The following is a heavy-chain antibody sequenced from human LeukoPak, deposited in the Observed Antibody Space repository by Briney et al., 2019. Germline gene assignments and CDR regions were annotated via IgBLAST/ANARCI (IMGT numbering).Heavy chain of an antibody. CDR2: ISSSSRNI. J-gene: IGHJ4*02. CDR3: ARVVSSLTAEDYFDY. D-gene: IGHD6-13*01. CDR1: GFTFNNYD. Sequence: KSGGSLRLSCAASGFTFNNYDMNWVRQAPGKGLEWVSSISSSSRNIYYADSVKGRFTISRDNAKNSLYLQMNSLRAEDTAMYYCARVVSSLTAEDYFDYWGQGTLLTVSS. V-gene: IGHV3-21*01.